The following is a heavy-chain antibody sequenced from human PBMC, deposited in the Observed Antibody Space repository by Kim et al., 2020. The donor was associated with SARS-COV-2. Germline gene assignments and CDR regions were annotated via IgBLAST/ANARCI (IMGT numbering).Heavy chain of an antibody. D-gene: IGHD6-6*01. V-gene: IGHV6-1*01. CDR3: ARAARPPHYYYYYAMDV. CDR2: TYYRSKWDS. Sequence: SQTLSLTCAISGDSVSSNSAAWNWIRESPSRGLEWLGRTYYRSKWDSDYAESVKSRITINPDTSKNQFSLQLNSVTPEDTAVYYCARAARPPHYYYYYAMDVWGQGTTVTVSS. J-gene: IGHJ6*02. CDR1: GDSVSSNSAA.